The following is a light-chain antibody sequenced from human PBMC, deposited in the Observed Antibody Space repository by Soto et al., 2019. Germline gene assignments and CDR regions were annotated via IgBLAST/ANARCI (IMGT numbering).Light chain of an antibody. J-gene: IGLJ2*01. CDR3: SSYAGSNNLV. Sequence: QPVLTQPPSASGSPGQSVTISCTGTSSDVGAYNYVSWYQQHPGKAPKLMIYEVNKRPSGVPDRFSGSKSGNTASLTVSGLQAEDEADYYCSSYAGSNNLVFGGGTKVTVL. CDR2: EVN. V-gene: IGLV2-8*01. CDR1: SSDVGAYNY.